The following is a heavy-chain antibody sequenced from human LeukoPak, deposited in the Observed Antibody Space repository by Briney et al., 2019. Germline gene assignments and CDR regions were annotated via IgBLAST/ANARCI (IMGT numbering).Heavy chain of an antibody. Sequence: PSETLSLTCTVSGGSISSYYWSWIRQPAGKGLEWIGRIYTSGSTNYNPSLKSRVTISVDTSKNQFSLKLSSVTAADTAVYYCAREQDYDSSGYYYVLTFDIWGQGTMVTVSS. D-gene: IGHD3-22*01. V-gene: IGHV4-4*07. J-gene: IGHJ3*02. CDR1: GGSISSYY. CDR3: AREQDYDSSGYYYVLTFDI. CDR2: IYTSGST.